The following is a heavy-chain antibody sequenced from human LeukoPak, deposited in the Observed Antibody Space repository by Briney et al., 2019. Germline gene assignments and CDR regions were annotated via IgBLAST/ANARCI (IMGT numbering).Heavy chain of an antibody. V-gene: IGHV3-23*01. CDR3: AKVPAFIAVAGTGYSFDY. J-gene: IGHJ4*02. D-gene: IGHD6-19*01. CDR2: INGSGGST. Sequence: PGGSLRLSCAASRFTFSNYPMIWLPQAPGKGLEWFSAINGSGGSTLYADSVRGRFTISRDDSTNTLYLQMNSLRAEDTSVYYCAKVPAFIAVAGTGYSFDYWGQGTLVTVSS. CDR1: RFTFSNYP.